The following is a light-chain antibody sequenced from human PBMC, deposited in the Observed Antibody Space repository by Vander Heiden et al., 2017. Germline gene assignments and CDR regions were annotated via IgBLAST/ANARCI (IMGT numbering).Light chain of an antibody. Sequence: DTVITHSPDSLAVSQRQRATIYCKSSQGVLYSSNNKNYLAWYQQKPGQPPKLLICWASTRESGVPDRCSGSRSGTDYTLTISSLQAEDEAVYYCQQYYSTPTFGQGTKLEIK. CDR1: QGVLYSSNNKNY. V-gene: IGKV4-1*01. J-gene: IGKJ2*01. CDR3: QQYYSTPT. CDR2: WAS.